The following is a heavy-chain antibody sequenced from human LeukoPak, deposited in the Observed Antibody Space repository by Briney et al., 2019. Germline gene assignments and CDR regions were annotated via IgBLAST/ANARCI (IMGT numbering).Heavy chain of an antibody. V-gene: IGHV3-48*03. Sequence: GGSLRLSCAASGFTFSSYEMNWVRQAPGKGLEWVSYISSSGSTIYYADSVMGRFTISRDNAKNSLYLQMNSLRAEDTAVYYCARDPGYSSGWYSIGWYFDLWGRGTLVTVSS. D-gene: IGHD6-19*01. J-gene: IGHJ2*01. CDR1: GFTFSSYE. CDR2: ISSSGSTI. CDR3: ARDPGYSSGWYSIGWYFDL.